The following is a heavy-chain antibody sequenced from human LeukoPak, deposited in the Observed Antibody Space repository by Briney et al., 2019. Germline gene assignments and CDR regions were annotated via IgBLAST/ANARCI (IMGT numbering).Heavy chain of an antibody. D-gene: IGHD3-10*01. CDR2: ISLNGGST. J-gene: IGHJ1*01. V-gene: IGHV3-20*04. CDR3: VRGITMFQH. CDR1: GFTFEDYG. Sequence: PGGSLRLSCAASGFTFEDYGMGWVRQVPGKGLEWVSGISLNGGSTGYADSVKGRFTISRDNVKNSLYLQMNSLRAEDTAFYYCVRGITMFQHWGQGTLVTVSS.